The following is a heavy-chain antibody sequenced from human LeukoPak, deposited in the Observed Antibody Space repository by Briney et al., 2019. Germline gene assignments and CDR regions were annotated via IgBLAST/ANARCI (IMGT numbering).Heavy chain of an antibody. V-gene: IGHV3-48*04. CDR1: GFTFSVYT. J-gene: IGHJ6*03. CDR3: ARDFEVPAAAPDYYYDYYMDV. CDR2: ISSGSTTI. D-gene: IGHD2-2*01. Sequence: GGSLRLSCAASGFTFSVYTMNWVRQAPGKGLEWVSYISSGSTTIYYADSVKGRFTISRDNVENSLYLQMNSLRVEDTAVYCCARDFEVPAAAPDYYYDYYMDVWGKGTTVTVSS.